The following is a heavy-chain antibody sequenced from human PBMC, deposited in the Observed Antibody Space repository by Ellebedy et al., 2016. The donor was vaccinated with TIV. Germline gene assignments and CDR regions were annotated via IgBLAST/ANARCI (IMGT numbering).Heavy chain of an antibody. Sequence: GGSLRLXXAASGFTFSSYWMSWVRQVPGKGLEWVANISPDGNEKYYVDSVKGRFTISRDNSKNTVHLQMNSLRAEDTAVYYCGKEFIPGAPSLIDYWGQGTLVSVSS. CDR1: GFTFSSYW. J-gene: IGHJ4*02. D-gene: IGHD1-26*01. CDR3: GKEFIPGAPSLIDY. V-gene: IGHV3-7*03. CDR2: ISPDGNEK.